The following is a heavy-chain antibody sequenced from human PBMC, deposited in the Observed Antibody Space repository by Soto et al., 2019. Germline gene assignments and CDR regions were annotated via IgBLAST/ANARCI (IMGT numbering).Heavy chain of an antibody. CDR2: ISWKSGSM. J-gene: IGHJ3*01. D-gene: IGHD3-9*01. V-gene: IGHV3-9*01. CDR1: GFKFDDYA. CDR3: AKDIADILPGYSQRDGLDL. Sequence: EVQLVESGGDLVQPGRSLRLACTASGFKFDDYAMHWVRQAPGKGLEWVSGISWKSGSMKYADSVQGIFTISRDNAKNTVYMQINSLIREHTALYSGAKDIADILPGYSQRDGLDLWGHGTMVTVSS.